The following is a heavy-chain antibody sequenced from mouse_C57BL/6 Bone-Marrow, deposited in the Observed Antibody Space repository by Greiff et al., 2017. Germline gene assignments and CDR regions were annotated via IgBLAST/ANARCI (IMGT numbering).Heavy chain of an antibody. Sequence: EVQLVESGGGLVKPGGSLKLSCAASGFTFSSYAMSWVRQTPEKRLEWVATISDGGSYTYYPDNVKGRFTISRDNAKNNLYLQMSHLKSEDTAMYYCARHDYDWFAYWGQGTLVTVSA. CDR2: ISDGGSYT. D-gene: IGHD2-4*01. J-gene: IGHJ3*01. CDR3: ARHDYDWFAY. V-gene: IGHV5-4*01. CDR1: GFTFSSYA.